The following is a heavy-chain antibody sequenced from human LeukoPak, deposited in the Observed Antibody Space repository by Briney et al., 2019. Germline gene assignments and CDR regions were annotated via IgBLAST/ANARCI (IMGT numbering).Heavy chain of an antibody. CDR1: GGSISSGSYY. Sequence: PSETLSLTCTVSGGSISSGSYYWSWIRQPAGKGLEWIGRIYTSGSTNYNSSLKSRVTISVDTSKNQFSLKLSSVTAADTAMYYCARGGTTVTGMFFDYWGQGTLVTVSS. D-gene: IGHD4-11*01. CDR2: IYTSGST. V-gene: IGHV4-61*02. J-gene: IGHJ4*02. CDR3: ARGGTTVTGMFFDY.